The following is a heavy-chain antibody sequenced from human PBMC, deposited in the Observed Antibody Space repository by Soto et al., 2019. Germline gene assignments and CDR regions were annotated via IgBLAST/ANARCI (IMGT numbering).Heavy chain of an antibody. D-gene: IGHD3-3*01. V-gene: IGHV1-18*04. Sequence: RASVKVSCKASGYTFTSYGISWVRQAPGQGLEWMGWISAYNGNTNYAQKLQGRVTMTTDTSTSTAYMELRSLRSDDTAVYYCARDRGYYDFWSGQQNCFDPWGQGTLVTVS. CDR2: ISAYNGNT. CDR1: GYTFTSYG. J-gene: IGHJ5*02. CDR3: ARDRGYYDFWSGQQNCFDP.